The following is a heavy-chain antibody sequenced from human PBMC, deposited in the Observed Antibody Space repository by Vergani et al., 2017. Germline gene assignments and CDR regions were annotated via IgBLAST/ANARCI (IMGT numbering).Heavy chain of an antibody. Sequence: QVQLVQSGAEVKKPGASVKVSCKASGYTFTGYYMHWVRQASGXGLEWMGRINPNSGGTNYAQKFQGRVTMTRDTSISTAYRELSRLRSDDTAVYYCARVGDYDFWSGYYLTWFDPWGQGTLVTVSS. CDR3: ARVGDYDFWSGYYLTWFDP. CDR2: INPNSGGT. V-gene: IGHV1-2*06. CDR1: GYTFTGYY. J-gene: IGHJ5*02. D-gene: IGHD3-3*01.